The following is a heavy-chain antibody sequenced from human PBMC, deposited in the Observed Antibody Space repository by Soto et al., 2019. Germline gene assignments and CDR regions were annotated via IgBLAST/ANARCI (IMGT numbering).Heavy chain of an antibody. CDR3: AKTLDLGKCGNNCPGYFGCDP. J-gene: IGHJ5*02. D-gene: IGHD1-26*01. CDR1: GFIFDDFA. CDR2: ISWNSGHI. Sequence: EAQLVESGGDLVQPGRSLRLSCAASGFIFDDFALHWVRHGPGQGLEWIAGISWNSGHIAYADSVRGRFTISRDNTRNAANLQMNSLRVEYTALYSCAKTLDLGKCGNNCPGYFGCDPWGQGTLVTVTS. V-gene: IGHV3-9*01.